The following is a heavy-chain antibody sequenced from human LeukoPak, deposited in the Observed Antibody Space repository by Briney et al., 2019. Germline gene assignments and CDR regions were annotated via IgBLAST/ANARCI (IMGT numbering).Heavy chain of an antibody. Sequence: ASVKVSCKASGGTLSSYAISWVRQAPGQGLEWMGGIIPIFGTANYAQKFQGRVTITADKSTSTAYMELSSLRSEDTAVYYCARGTPRRGSGSYLFDYWGQGTLVTVSS. D-gene: IGHD3-10*01. V-gene: IGHV1-69*06. CDR1: GGTLSSYA. J-gene: IGHJ4*02. CDR2: IIPIFGTA. CDR3: ARGTPRRGSGSYLFDY.